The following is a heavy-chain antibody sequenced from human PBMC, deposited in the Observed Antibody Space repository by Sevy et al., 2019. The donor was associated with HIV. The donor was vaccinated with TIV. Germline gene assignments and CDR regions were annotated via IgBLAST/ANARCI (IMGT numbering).Heavy chain of an antibody. CDR1: GGSFSGYY. Sequence: SETLSLTCAVYGGSFSGYYWSWIRQPPGKGLEWLGGIDHSGSTNYNPSLKSRVTISVDTSKNQFFLKVKSMTAADTAVYYCATDSSGYHSWFDPWGQGTLVTVSS. J-gene: IGHJ5*02. V-gene: IGHV4-34*01. CDR3: ATDSSGYHSWFDP. CDR2: IDHSGST. D-gene: IGHD3-22*01.